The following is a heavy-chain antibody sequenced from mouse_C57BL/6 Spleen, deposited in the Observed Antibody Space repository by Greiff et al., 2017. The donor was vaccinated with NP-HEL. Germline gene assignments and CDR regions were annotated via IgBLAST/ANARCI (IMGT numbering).Heavy chain of an antibody. CDR3: ARRDSYYYFDY. CDR1: GYTFTSYW. V-gene: IGHV1-69*01. J-gene: IGHJ2*01. D-gene: IGHD2-12*01. Sequence: QVQLQQPGAELVMPGASVKLSCKASGYTFTSYWMHWVKQRPGQGLEWIGEIDPSDSYTNYNQKFKGKSTLTVDKSSSTAYMQLSSLTSEDSAVYYCARRDSYYYFDYWGQGTTLTVSS. CDR2: IDPSDSYT.